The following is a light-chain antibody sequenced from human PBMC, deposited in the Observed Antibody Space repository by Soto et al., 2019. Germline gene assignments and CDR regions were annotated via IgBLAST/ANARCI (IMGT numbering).Light chain of an antibody. V-gene: IGLV1-36*01. J-gene: IGLJ2*01. CDR1: SSNIGNNA. CDR2: YDD. Sequence: QSVLTQPPSVSEAPRQRVTISCSGSSSNIGNNAVNWYQQLPGKAPKLLIYYDDLLPSWVSDRFSGSKSGTSASLAISGLQYEDEADYYCAAWDDSLNGVVFGGGTKLTVL. CDR3: AAWDDSLNGVV.